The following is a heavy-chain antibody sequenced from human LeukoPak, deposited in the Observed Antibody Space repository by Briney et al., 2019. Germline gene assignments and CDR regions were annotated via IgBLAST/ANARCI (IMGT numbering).Heavy chain of an antibody. V-gene: IGHV3-48*03. CDR3: ARGPHPYSSGWYHFDY. D-gene: IGHD6-19*01. Sequence: PGRSLRLSCAASGFTFSSYEMNWVRQAPGKGLEWVSYISSSGSTIYYADSVKGRFTISRDNARNSLYLQMNSLRGEDTAVYYCARGPHPYSSGWYHFDYWGQGTLVTVSS. CDR1: GFTFSSYE. CDR2: ISSSGSTI. J-gene: IGHJ4*02.